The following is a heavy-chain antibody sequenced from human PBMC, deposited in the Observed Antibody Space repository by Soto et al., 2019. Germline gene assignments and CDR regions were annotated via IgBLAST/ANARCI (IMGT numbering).Heavy chain of an antibody. V-gene: IGHV2-5*01. CDR1: GFSLNTRAVG. D-gene: IGHD2-15*01. CDR2: INWNDDK. J-gene: IGHJ3*02. CDR3: ANRHDLGGFDI. Sequence: QITLKESGPTLVKPTQTLTLTCTFSGFSLNTRAVGVGWIRQPPGKALEWLALINWNDDKRYSPSLKDRLTFTKDTSKNHVVLTMTNIDPVDTATYYCANRHDLGGFDIWGQGTTVTVSS.